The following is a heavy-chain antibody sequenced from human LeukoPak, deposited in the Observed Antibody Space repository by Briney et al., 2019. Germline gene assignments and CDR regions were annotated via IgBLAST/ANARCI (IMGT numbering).Heavy chain of an antibody. V-gene: IGHV1-18*01. Sequence: GASVKVSCKASGYTFTSYGLTWVRQAPGQGLEWMGWIGAYNGNTNYAQHLQDRFTMTTDTSTSTAYMELRSLRSDDTAVYYCARDHPYSSGRGLLSRYFDLWGRGTLVTVSS. CDR3: ARDHPYSSGRGLLSRYFDL. CDR2: IGAYNGNT. J-gene: IGHJ2*01. CDR1: GYTFTSYG. D-gene: IGHD6-19*01.